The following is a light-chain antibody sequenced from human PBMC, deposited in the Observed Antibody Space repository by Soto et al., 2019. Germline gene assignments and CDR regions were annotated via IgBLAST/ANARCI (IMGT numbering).Light chain of an antibody. V-gene: IGKV3-15*01. J-gene: IGKJ1*01. CDR3: HQYNNWPPWT. CDR2: GAS. Sequence: EIVMTQSPATLSVSPGERATLSCRASQIVSSNLAWYQQKPGQAPRLLIYGASTRATGIPARFSGSGSGTEFTLTISSLQSEDFAVYYCHQYNNWPPWTFGQGTKVEIK. CDR1: QIVSSN.